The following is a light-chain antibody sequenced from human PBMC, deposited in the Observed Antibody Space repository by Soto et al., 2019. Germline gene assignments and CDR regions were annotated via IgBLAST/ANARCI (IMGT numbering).Light chain of an antibody. Sequence: QSVLTQPPSVSAAPGQKVTISCSGSSSNIGNNYVSWYQQLPGTAPKLLIYDNNKRPSGIPDRFSGSKSGTSATLGITGLQTGDEADYYCGTWYSSLSGVFGGGTQLTVL. V-gene: IGLV1-51*01. J-gene: IGLJ2*01. CDR3: GTWYSSLSGV. CDR1: SSNIGNNY. CDR2: DNN.